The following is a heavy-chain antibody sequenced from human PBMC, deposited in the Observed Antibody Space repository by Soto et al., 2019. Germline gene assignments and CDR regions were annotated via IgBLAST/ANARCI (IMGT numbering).Heavy chain of an antibody. CDR3: ATDVRALHTTVIKWFDP. D-gene: IGHD4-17*01. Sequence: AAVKVSCKASGYTFTSYGISWVRQAPGQGLEWMGWVSAYNGNTNYAQKLQGRVTMTTDTSTSTAYMELRSLRSDDTAVYQCATDVRALHTTVIKWFDPXG. CDR2: VSAYNGNT. CDR1: GYTFTSYG. J-gene: IGHJ5*02. V-gene: IGHV1-18*01.